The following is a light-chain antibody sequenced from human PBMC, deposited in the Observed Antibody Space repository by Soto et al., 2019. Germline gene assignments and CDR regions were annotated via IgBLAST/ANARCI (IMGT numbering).Light chain of an antibody. V-gene: IGLV2-14*03. CDR3: SSYTSSGTFVV. CDR2: DVT. J-gene: IGLJ3*02. Sequence: SALTQPASVSGSPGQSITISCTGTSSDVGGYDYVSWYQQHPGRAPKLMIYDVTNRPSGVSNRFSGSKSDNTASLTISGLQAEDEADYYCSSYTSSGTFVVFGGGTKLTVL. CDR1: SSDVGGYDY.